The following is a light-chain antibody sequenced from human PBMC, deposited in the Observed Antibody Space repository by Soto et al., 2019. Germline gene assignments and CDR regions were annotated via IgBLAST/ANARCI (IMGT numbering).Light chain of an antibody. J-gene: IGKJ2*01. CDR1: QGISNY. Sequence: DIQMTQSPSSLSASVGDRVTITCRASQGISNYLAWYQQKPGKVPKLLIYAASTLQSGIPSRFSGSGSGTDFTLTSSSLQPEEVATYYGQKYNSDSYTFGQGTKLEIK. V-gene: IGKV1-27*01. CDR2: AAS. CDR3: QKYNSDSYT.